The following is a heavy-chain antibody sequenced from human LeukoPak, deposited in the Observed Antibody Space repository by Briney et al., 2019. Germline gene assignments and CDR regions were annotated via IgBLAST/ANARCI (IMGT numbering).Heavy chain of an antibody. V-gene: IGHV4-59*08. J-gene: IGHJ4*02. CDR1: GGSISSYY. CDR3: ARLHSSSLDY. D-gene: IGHD6-13*01. Sequence: SSETLSLTCTVSGGSISSYYWSWLRQPPGKALEWIGYIYYSGSTKYIPSLKSRVSFSVDTSKNQFSLKLSSVTAADTAVYYCARLHSSSLDYWGQGTLVTVSS. CDR2: IYYSGST.